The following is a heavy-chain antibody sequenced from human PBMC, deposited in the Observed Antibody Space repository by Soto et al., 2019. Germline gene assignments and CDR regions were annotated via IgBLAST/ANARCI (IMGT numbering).Heavy chain of an antibody. CDR3: ARGIQLWLRELDY. CDR2: ISSSGNTIYQTI. Sequence: QVQLVESGGGLVKPGGSLRLSCAASGFTFSDYYMSWIRQAPGKGLEWVSYISSSGNTIYQTIYYADSVKGRFTISRDNAKNSLYLQMNSLRAEDTAVYYCARGIQLWLRELDYWGQGTLVTVSS. CDR1: GFTFSDYY. D-gene: IGHD5-18*01. J-gene: IGHJ4*02. V-gene: IGHV3-11*01.